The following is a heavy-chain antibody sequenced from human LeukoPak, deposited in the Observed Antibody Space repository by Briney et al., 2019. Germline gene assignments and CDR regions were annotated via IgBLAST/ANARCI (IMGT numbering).Heavy chain of an antibody. V-gene: IGHV4-59*01. CDR2: IYYSGST. Sequence: SETPSLTCTVSGGSISSYYWSWIRQPPGKGLEWIGYIYYSGSTNYNPSLKSRVTISVDTSKNQFSLKLSSVTAADTAVYYCARAVRVGWFDPWGQGTLVTVSS. CDR1: GGSISSYY. J-gene: IGHJ5*02. D-gene: IGHD4-17*01. CDR3: ARAVRVGWFDP.